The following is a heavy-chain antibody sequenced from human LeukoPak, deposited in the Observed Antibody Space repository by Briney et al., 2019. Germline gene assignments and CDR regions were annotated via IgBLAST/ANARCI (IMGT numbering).Heavy chain of an antibody. V-gene: IGHV3-66*02. Sequence: PGGSLRLSCAASGFTVSSNYMSWVRQAPGKGLEWVSVIYSGGSTYYADSVKGRFTISRDNSKNTLYLRMNSLRAEDTAVYYCARDPHYYDSSGYLVRGAFDIWGQGTMVTVSS. CDR1: GFTVSSNY. D-gene: IGHD3-22*01. CDR2: IYSGGST. J-gene: IGHJ3*02. CDR3: ARDPHYYDSSGYLVRGAFDI.